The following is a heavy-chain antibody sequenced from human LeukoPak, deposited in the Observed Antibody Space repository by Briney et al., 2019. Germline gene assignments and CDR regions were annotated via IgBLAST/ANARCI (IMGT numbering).Heavy chain of an antibody. CDR2: ISSSGGYI. CDR3: ARESMRWRLREYYFDY. D-gene: IGHD5-24*01. CDR1: GFTFSSYT. V-gene: IGHV3-21*01. J-gene: IGHJ4*02. Sequence: GGSLRLSCAASGFTFSSYTMSWVRQAPGKGLEWVSSISSSGGYIYYADSVKGRFTISRDNAKNTLYLQMNSLRAEDTAVDYCARESMRWRLREYYFDYWGQGTLVTVSS.